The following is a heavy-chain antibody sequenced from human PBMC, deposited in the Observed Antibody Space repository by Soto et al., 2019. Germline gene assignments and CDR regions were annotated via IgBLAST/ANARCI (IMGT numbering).Heavy chain of an antibody. CDR2: FIPMLGIA. CDR1: GDSFSGST. J-gene: IGHJ4*02. Sequence: QVQLVQSGAEVKRPGSSVKVSCKASGDSFSGSTFSWVRQAPGQGLEWMGRFIPMLGIANYAQTFQGRVTITADKSTSTAYMDLSSLRSEDTAVYYCASLYDDTSGKFDYWGQGTLVTVSS. V-gene: IGHV1-69*02. D-gene: IGHD3-22*01. CDR3: ASLYDDTSGKFDY.